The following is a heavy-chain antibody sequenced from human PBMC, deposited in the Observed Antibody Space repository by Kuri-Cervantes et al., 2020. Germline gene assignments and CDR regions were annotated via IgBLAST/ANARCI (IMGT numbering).Heavy chain of an antibody. V-gene: IGHV2-26*01. CDR2: IFSNDEK. D-gene: IGHD4-23*01. CDR3: ARIRDGGWFDP. J-gene: IGHJ5*02. CDR1: GFSLSNARMG. Sequence: SGPTLVKPTETLTLTCTVSGFSLSNARMGVNWIRQPPGKALEWLAHIFSNDEKSYSTSLKSRLTISKDTSKNQVVLTMTNMDPVDTATYYCARIRDGGWFDPWGQGTLVTVSS.